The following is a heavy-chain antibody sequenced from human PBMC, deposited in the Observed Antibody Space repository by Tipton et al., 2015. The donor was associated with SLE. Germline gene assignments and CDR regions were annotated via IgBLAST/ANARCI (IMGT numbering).Heavy chain of an antibody. CDR3: TRQRGTAYYYYHMDV. Sequence: TLSLTCIVSGVSIGSSYYYWAWIRHPPGKGLEWIWTVYYSGSTYYNPSLKSRVTISVGPSTNQLSLRLTSVTAADTAVYYCTRQRGTAYYYYHMDVWGKGTTVTVSS. V-gene: IGHV4-39*01. J-gene: IGHJ6*03. CDR1: GVSIGSSYYY. CDR2: VYYSGST. D-gene: IGHD3-16*01.